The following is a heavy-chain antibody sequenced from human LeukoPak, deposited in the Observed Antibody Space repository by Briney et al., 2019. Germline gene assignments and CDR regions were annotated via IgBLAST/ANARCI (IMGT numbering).Heavy chain of an antibody. CDR2: ISSGSSYI. CDR1: GYTFSSYA. Sequence: GGSLRLSCAASGYTFSSYAMSWVRQAPGKGLEWVSSISSGSSYIFYADSVKGRFTISRDNAKNSLYLQMNSLRAEDTAVYYCAREFFDREGGTTVLDYWGEGRLVTVSS. J-gene: IGHJ4*02. V-gene: IGHV3-21*01. CDR3: AREFFDREGGTTVLDY. D-gene: IGHD1-26*01.